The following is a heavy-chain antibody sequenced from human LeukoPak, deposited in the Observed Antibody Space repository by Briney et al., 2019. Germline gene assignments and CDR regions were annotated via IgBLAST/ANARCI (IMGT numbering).Heavy chain of an antibody. V-gene: IGHV4-30-4*01. CDR2: IYYSGST. D-gene: IGHD1-1*01. J-gene: IGHJ2*01. CDR1: GGSISSGDYY. Sequence: PSETLSLTRTVSGGSISSGDYYWSWIRQPPGKGLEWIGYIYYSGSTYYNPSLKSRVTISVDTSKNQFSLKLSSVTAADTAVYYCARGLQRGTSWYFDLWGRGTLVTVSS. CDR3: ARGLQRGTSWYFDL.